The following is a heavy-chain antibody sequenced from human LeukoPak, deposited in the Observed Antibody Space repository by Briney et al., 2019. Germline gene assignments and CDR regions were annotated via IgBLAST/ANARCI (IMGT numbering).Heavy chain of an antibody. Sequence: GGSLRLSCAASGFAFRTYSMNWVRQAPGKGLEWVSYISGSSTATYYADSVQGRFTISRDNTENSLYLQLDSLRAEDTAVYYCARGAGYCGGGNCYSLYFDYWSQGTLVTVSS. J-gene: IGHJ4*02. CDR2: ISGSSTAT. CDR3: ARGAGYCGGGNCYSLYFDY. V-gene: IGHV3-48*04. D-gene: IGHD2-15*01. CDR1: GFAFRTYS.